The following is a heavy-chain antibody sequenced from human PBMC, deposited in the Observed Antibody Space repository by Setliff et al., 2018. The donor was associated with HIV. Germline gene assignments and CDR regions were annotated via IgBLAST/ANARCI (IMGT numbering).Heavy chain of an antibody. Sequence: SETLSLTCSVSSGSMTGHYWTWVRQPPGKGLERIGDLHSIGSSRVSDTPNYSPSLKSRITISLDTSKRQFSLTMTSVTAADTAVYYCARGLSSQTYWGTRPLGLDYWGQGSLVTVSS. D-gene: IGHD2-2*01. CDR3: ARGLSSQTYWGTRPLGLDY. CDR2: LHSIGSSRVSDTP. J-gene: IGHJ4*01. CDR1: SGSMTGHY. V-gene: IGHV4-4*08.